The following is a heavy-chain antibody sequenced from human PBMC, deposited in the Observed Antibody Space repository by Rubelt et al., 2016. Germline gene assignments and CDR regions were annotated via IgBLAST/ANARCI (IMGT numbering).Heavy chain of an antibody. D-gene: IGHD5-18*01. V-gene: IGHV3-74*01. CDR2: INPDGSST. CDR3: AVDSYGYV. Sequence: EVQVVESGGGLVQPGGSLRLSCAASGFTFSTYWMNWVRQAPGKGLVWVSRINPDGSSTSYADSVKGRFTISRDNAKNTLYLQMNSLSAEDRARYYGAVDSYGYVGGQGSLVTVSS. J-gene: IGHJ4*02. CDR1: GFTFSTYW.